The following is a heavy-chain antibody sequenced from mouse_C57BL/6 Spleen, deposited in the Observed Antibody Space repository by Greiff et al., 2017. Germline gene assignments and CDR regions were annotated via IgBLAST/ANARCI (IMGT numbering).Heavy chain of an antibody. Sequence: QVQLQQPGAELVKPGASVKLSCKASGYTFTSYWMHWVKQRPGQGLEWIGMIHPNSGSTNYNEKFKSKATLTVDKSSSTAYMQLSSLTSEDSAVYYCATYYYGSRDYYAMDDWGQGTSVTVSS. CDR2: IHPNSGST. V-gene: IGHV1-64*01. D-gene: IGHD1-1*01. CDR3: ATYYYGSRDYYAMDD. J-gene: IGHJ4*01. CDR1: GYTFTSYW.